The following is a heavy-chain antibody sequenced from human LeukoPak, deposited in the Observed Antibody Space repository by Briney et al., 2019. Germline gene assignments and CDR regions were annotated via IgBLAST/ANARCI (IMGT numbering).Heavy chain of an antibody. CDR2: IYYSGST. CDR1: GGSISSYY. J-gene: IGHJ5*02. CDR3: ARDKGHYYDSSGLQGFDP. Sequence: SETLSLTCTVSGGSISSYYWSWIRQPPGKGLEWIGYIYYSGSTYYNPSLKSRVTISVDTSKNQFSLKLSSVTAADTAVYYCARDKGHYYDSSGLQGFDPWGQGTLVTVSS. D-gene: IGHD3-22*01. V-gene: IGHV4-59*12.